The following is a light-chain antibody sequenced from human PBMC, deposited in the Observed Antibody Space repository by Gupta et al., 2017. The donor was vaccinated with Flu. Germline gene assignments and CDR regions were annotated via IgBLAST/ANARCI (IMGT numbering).Light chain of an antibody. V-gene: IGKV1-9*01. Sequence: GDRVTITCRPSQGITSYLAWYQQKPGRAPKLLIFDAFTLESGVPSRFSGGGSGTEFTLTISSLQPEDFATYYCQQLYYYPRTFGQGTKVDIK. CDR3: QQLYYYPRT. CDR2: DAF. J-gene: IGKJ1*01. CDR1: QGITSY.